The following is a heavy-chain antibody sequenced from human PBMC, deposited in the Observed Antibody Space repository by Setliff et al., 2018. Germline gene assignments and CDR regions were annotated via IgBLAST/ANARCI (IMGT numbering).Heavy chain of an antibody. CDR3: ARGLIVLPGPSGDMGYFDY. CDR2: INPSGGYT. CDR1: GHTFTSYF. D-gene: IGHD2-8*01. Sequence: GASVKVSCKASGHTFTSYFMQWVRQAPGQGLEWMGMINPSGGYTIYAQKFQGRVTMTRDTSTSTVYLALSSLRSEDTAVYYCARGLIVLPGPSGDMGYFDYWGQGTLVTVSS. J-gene: IGHJ4*02. V-gene: IGHV1-46*01.